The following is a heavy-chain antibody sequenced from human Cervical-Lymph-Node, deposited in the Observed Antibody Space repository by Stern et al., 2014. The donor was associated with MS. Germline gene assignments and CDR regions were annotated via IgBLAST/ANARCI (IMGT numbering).Heavy chain of an antibody. CDR1: GYSFTSYW. V-gene: IGHV5-51*01. CDR3: ARHAPAGYSPFDY. D-gene: IGHD4-11*01. Sequence: VQLVQSGAEVKKPGESLKISCKGSGYSFTSYWIGWVRQLPGQGLEWMGINSPGACDTRSCPSFQGKVTIAADKSISTAYMQWSGLKASDTAMYYCARHAPAGYSPFDYWGQGTLVTVSS. CDR2: NSPGACDT. J-gene: IGHJ4*02.